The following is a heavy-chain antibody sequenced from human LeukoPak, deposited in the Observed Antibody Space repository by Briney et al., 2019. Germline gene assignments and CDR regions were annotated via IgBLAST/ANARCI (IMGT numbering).Heavy chain of an antibody. J-gene: IGHJ4*02. CDR1: GGSISSGGYY. V-gene: IGHV4-39*01. D-gene: IGHD6-13*01. Sequence: SETLSLTCTVSGGSISSGGYYWGWIRQPPGKGLEWIGSIYYSGSTYYNPSLKSRVTISVDTSKNQFSLKLSSVTAADTAVYYCARVGARIAAAGPGNFDYWGQGTLVTVSS. CDR2: IYYSGST. CDR3: ARVGARIAAAGPGNFDY.